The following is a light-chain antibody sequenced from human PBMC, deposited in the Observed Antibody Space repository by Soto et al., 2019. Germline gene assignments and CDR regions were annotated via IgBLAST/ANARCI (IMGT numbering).Light chain of an antibody. CDR2: CAS. J-gene: IGKJ1*01. V-gene: IGKV3-20*01. Sequence: EIVLTQSPGTLSLSPGERATRSCRASQSVSGSHLAWYQQKPGQAPRLVMYCASTRATGIPDRVSGSGSWTAFTVTISRLEPADFAVDDCQQFYTPPWTFGQGTKVEIK. CDR3: QQFYTPPWT. CDR1: QSVSGSH.